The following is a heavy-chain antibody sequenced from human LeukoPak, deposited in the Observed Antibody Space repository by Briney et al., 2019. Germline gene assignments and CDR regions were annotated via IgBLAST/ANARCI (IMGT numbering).Heavy chain of an antibody. CDR1: GGSISSYY. J-gene: IGHJ4*02. D-gene: IGHD5-24*01. Sequence: SETLSLTCTVSGGSISSYYWSWIRQPPGKGLEWIGYIYYSGSTNYNPSLKSRVTISVDTSKNQFSLKLSSVTAADTAVYYCARHSRNGYNYGDYWGQGTLVTVSS. CDR2: IYYSGST. V-gene: IGHV4-59*08. CDR3: ARHSRNGYNYGDY.